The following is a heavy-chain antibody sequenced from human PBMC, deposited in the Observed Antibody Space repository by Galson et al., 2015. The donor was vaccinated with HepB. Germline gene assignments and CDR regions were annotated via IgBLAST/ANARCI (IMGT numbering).Heavy chain of an antibody. V-gene: IGHV3-49*04. D-gene: IGHD5-24*01. CDR2: IRGKAYGGTT. J-gene: IGHJ4*02. CDR1: GFTFGDYA. CDR3: TRDRRDGYNPVFGLDY. Sequence: SLRLSCAASGFTFGDYAMSWVRQAPGKGLEWVGFIRGKAYGGTTEYAASVEGRFTISRDDSNSIAYLQMNSLKTEDTAVYYCTRDRRDGYNPVFGLDYWGQGTLVTVSS.